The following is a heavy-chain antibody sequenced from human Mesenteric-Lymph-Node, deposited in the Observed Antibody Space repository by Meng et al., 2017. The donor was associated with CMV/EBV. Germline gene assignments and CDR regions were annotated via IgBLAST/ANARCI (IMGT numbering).Heavy chain of an antibody. CDR2: IYSGDST. V-gene: IGHV3-53*01. D-gene: IGHD4-11*01. CDR3: ARTQVPDRNYYYFYYDMDV. Sequence: GEPLKISCAASGFTVSSNYMSWVRQAPGKGLEWVSVIYSGDSTYYADFVKGRFTISRDNSKNTLYLQMNSLRVEDTAVYYCARTQVPDRNYYYFYYDMDVWGQGTTVTVSS. CDR1: GFTVSSNY. J-gene: IGHJ6*02.